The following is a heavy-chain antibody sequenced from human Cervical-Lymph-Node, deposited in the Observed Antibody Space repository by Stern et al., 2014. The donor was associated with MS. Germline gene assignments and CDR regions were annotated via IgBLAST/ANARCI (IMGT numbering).Heavy chain of an antibody. J-gene: IGHJ4*02. Sequence: VQLVESGPEVKRPGEALKISCEASGYTFTSYWIGGVRKMPGKGLEWIAIIFPGGSDIRYSPSSQGQVTISADKSSSTAYLQWNNLKASDSAIYYCARQRYFDYWGQGTLVTVSS. CDR2: IFPGGSDI. V-gene: IGHV5-51*01. CDR3: ARQRYFDY. CDR1: GYTFTSYW.